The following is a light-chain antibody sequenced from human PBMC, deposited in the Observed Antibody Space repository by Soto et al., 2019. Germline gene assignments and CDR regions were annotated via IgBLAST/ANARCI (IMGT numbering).Light chain of an antibody. J-gene: IGKJ4*01. CDR3: QQYDNLPRT. CDR2: DAS. Sequence: DIQMTQSPSSLSASVGDRVAITCQASQDISNYLNWYQQKPGKAPKLLIYDASNLETGDPSRFSGSGSGTDFTFTISSLQPEDIATYYCQQYDNLPRTFGGGTKVDIK. CDR1: QDISNY. V-gene: IGKV1-33*01.